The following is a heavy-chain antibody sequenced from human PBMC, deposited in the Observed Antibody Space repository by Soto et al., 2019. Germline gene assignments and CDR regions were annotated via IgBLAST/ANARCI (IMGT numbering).Heavy chain of an antibody. V-gene: IGHV3-21*01. Sequence: GLPLRLSCAASGFTFRSFTMNCVRQAPGKGLEWVSTISSNSAYIYYTDALRGRFTISRDNAKNSLHLQMNSLRAEDTAVYYCTRDASRDSSARGWFDPWGPGTLVTVSS. CDR2: ISSNSAYI. D-gene: IGHD6-13*01. J-gene: IGHJ5*02. CDR1: GFTFRSFT. CDR3: TRDASRDSSARGWFDP.